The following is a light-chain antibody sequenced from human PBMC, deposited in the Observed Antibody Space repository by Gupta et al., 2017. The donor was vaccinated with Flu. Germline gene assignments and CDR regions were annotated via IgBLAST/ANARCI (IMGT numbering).Light chain of an antibody. J-gene: IGLJ3*02. CDR3: ATWDNNLRGV. Sequence: QKVTISCSASNSNIGNNFVSWYQQDPETAHNLLIYDNNKRPAGIPDRFSGSKSGTSATLGITGLQTGDEADYYCATWDNNLRGVFGGGTKLTVL. CDR2: DNN. V-gene: IGLV1-51*01. CDR1: NSNIGNNF.